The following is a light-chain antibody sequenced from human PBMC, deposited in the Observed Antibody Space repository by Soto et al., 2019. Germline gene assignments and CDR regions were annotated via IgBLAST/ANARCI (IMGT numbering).Light chain of an antibody. J-gene: IGKJ4*01. CDR2: DAS. Sequence: EIVLTQSPATLSLSPGERATLSCRASQSVSNYLAWYQQKPGQAPRLLIYDASNRASGIPARFSGSGSGTDFTLTISSLDPEGFAVYDGQQRSNWPPVTFGGGSKVEIK. CDR1: QSVSNY. CDR3: QQRSNWPPVT. V-gene: IGKV3-11*01.